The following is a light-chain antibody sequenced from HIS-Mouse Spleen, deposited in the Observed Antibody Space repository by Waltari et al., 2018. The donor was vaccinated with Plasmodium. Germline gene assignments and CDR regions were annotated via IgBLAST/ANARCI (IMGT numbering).Light chain of an antibody. Sequence: QSALTQPASVSGSPGQSITISCPGPRSDVGSYNLVSWYQQHPGKAPKLMIYEGSKRPSGVSNRFSGSKSGNTASLTISGLQAEDEADYYCCSYAGSRVFGGGTKLTVL. CDR3: CSYAGSRV. CDR1: RSDVGSYNL. J-gene: IGLJ2*01. CDR2: EGS. V-gene: IGLV2-23*01.